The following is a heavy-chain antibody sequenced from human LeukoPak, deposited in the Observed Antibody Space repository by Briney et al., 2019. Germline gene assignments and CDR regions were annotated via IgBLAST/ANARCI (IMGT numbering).Heavy chain of an antibody. CDR1: GGSISSGSYY. V-gene: IGHV4-61*02. J-gene: IGHJ6*02. Sequence: SETLSLTCTVSGGSISSGSYYWSWIRQPARKGLEWIGRIYTSGSTNYNPSLKSRVTISVDTSKNQFSLKLSSVTAADTAAYYCARDRYDFWSGYYYYYGMDVWGQGTTVTVSS. D-gene: IGHD3-3*01. CDR3: ARDRYDFWSGYYYYYGMDV. CDR2: IYTSGST.